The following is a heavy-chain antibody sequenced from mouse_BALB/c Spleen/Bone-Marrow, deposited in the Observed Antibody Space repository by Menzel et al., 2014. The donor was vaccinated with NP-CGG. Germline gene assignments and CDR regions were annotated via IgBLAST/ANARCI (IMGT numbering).Heavy chain of an antibody. CDR3: ASEFAY. CDR2: IWNIGTT. CDR1: GLSLTSYG. Sequence: VKLQESGPGLVQSSQSLSITCTVSGLSLTSYGVHWVRLSPGKGLEWLGVIWNIGTTVYNAAFISRLSITKDNSKSQVFFKMNSLKADDTAIYYCASEFAYWGQGTLVTVSA. J-gene: IGHJ3*01. V-gene: IGHV2-4-1*01.